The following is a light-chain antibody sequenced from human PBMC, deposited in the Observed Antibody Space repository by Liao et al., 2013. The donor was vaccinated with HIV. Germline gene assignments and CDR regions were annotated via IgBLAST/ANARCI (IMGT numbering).Light chain of an antibody. Sequence: SYELTQPSSVSVSPGQTAIITCSGDKLGNKFVCWYQQKPGQSPVLVIDQDTKRPSGIPERFSGSSSGTTVTLTISGVQAEDEADYYCQSADSSATYVVFGGGTKLTVL. CDR2: QDT. J-gene: IGLJ2*01. CDR1: KLGNKF. V-gene: IGLV3-25*03. CDR3: QSADSSATYVV.